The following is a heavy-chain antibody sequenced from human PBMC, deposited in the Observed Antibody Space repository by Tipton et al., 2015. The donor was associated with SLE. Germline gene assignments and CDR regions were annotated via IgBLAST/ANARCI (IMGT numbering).Heavy chain of an antibody. D-gene: IGHD6-13*01. J-gene: IGHJ4*02. CDR3: AAATGNFAS. V-gene: IGHV4-59*01. CDR1: GGSISSYY. CDR2: FFHSGIT. Sequence: TLSLTCTFSGGSISSYYWTWIRQPPGKGLEWIGYFFHSGITNYNPALKSRVTISMDTSKNQFSLRLSSLTTADTAVYYCAAATGNFASWGQGPLVTVSS.